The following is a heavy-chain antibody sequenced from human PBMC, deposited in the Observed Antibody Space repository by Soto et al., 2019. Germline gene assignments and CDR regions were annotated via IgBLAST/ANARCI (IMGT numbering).Heavy chain of an antibody. Sequence: PSETLSLTCTVSGGSISSGDYYWSWIRQPPGKGLEWIGYIYYSGSTYYNPSLKSRVTISVDTSKNQFSLKLSSVTAADTAVYYCARMGGDYQSLDPWGQGTLVNVSS. CDR2: IYYSGST. D-gene: IGHD2-21*01. J-gene: IGHJ5*02. CDR1: GGSISSGDYY. V-gene: IGHV4-30-4*01. CDR3: ARMGGDYQSLDP.